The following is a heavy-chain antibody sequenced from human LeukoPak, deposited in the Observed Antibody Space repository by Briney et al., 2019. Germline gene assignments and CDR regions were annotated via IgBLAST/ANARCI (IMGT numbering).Heavy chain of an antibody. CDR1: GGTFISYA. J-gene: IGHJ5*02. V-gene: IGHV1-69*13. CDR2: IIPIFGTA. CDR3: AKSSTSRYSWFDP. D-gene: IGHD2-2*01. Sequence: ASVKVSCKASGGTFISYAISWVRQAPGQGLEWMGGIIPIFGTANYAQKFQGRVTITADESTSTAYMELSSLRSEDTAVYYCAKSSTSRYSWFDPWGQGTLVTVSS.